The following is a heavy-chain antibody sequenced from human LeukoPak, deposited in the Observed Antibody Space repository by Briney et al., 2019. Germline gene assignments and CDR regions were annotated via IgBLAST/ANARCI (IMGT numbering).Heavy chain of an antibody. J-gene: IGHJ4*02. D-gene: IGHD2-21*02. CDR2: IHGDGSTT. CDR3: ALPSCGGDCFSG. V-gene: IGHV3-74*01. Sequence: GGSLRLSCAASGFTFSSYSMHWVRQAPGKGLMWVSRIHGDGSTTNYADSVKGRFSISRDNAKNTLYLQMNSLRAEDTAVYYCALPSCGGDCFSGWGQGTLVTVSS. CDR1: GFTFSSYS.